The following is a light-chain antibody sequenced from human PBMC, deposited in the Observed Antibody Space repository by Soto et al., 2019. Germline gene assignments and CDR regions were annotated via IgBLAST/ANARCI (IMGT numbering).Light chain of an antibody. CDR1: SSDVGGYNY. Sequence: QSALTQPASVSGSPGQSISISCTGTSSDVGGYNYVSWYQQHPGKAPKLLIYDVSDRPSGVSTRFSGSKSGNTSSLTISGLQAEDEADYYCSSYTSSSTSVFGGGNQLTVL. J-gene: IGLJ7*01. V-gene: IGLV2-14*01. CDR2: DVS. CDR3: SSYTSSSTSV.